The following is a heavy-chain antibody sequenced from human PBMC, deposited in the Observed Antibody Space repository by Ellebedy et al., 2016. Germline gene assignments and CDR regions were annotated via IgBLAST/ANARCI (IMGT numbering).Heavy chain of an antibody. CDR2: IYYSGST. Sequence: SETLSLTXTVSGGSISSYYWSWIRQPPGKGLEWIGYIYYSGSTNYNPSLKSRVTISVDTSKNQFSLKLSSVTAADTAVYYCARGNVLAGSYYDYFDYWGQGTLVTVSS. D-gene: IGHD1-26*01. CDR3: ARGNVLAGSYYDYFDY. V-gene: IGHV4-59*12. CDR1: GGSISSYY. J-gene: IGHJ4*02.